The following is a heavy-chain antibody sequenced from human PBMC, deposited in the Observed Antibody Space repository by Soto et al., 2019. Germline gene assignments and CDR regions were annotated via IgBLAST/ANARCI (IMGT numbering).Heavy chain of an antibody. Sequence: EVQLLESGGGLVQPGGSLRLSCAASGFTFSSYAMSWVRQAPGEGLAWVSAISGSGGSTSYADSVKGRFTISRDNFKNTLYMQMNSLRAEDTAVYYCAKLTQKALYDGYNLFDYWGQGTLVTVSS. CDR1: GFTFSSYA. CDR3: AKLTQKALYDGYNLFDY. D-gene: IGHD5-12*01. J-gene: IGHJ4*02. CDR2: ISGSGGST. V-gene: IGHV3-23*01.